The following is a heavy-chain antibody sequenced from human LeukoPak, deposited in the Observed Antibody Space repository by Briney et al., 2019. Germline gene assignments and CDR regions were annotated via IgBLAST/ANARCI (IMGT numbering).Heavy chain of an antibody. D-gene: IGHD6-13*01. CDR3: ARVLTGIAAAGTDAFDV. J-gene: IGHJ3*01. V-gene: IGHV3-7*05. CDR2: INQDGSEK. CDR1: GFTFSSYW. Sequence: GGPLRLSCAASGFTFSSYWVTWVRQAPGKGLGWVAIINQDGSEKYYVDSVKGRSTISRDNDKNSLSLQMNSLTVEDTAVYYCARVLTGIAAAGTDAFDVWGQGTTVTVSS.